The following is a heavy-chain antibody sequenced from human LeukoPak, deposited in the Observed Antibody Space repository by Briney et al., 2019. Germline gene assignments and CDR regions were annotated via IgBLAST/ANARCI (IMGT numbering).Heavy chain of an antibody. D-gene: IGHD5-18*01. Sequence: SETLSLTCTVSGYSISSGYYWGWIRQPPGKGLEWIGEINHSGSTYYNPSLKSRVTMSVDKSKNQFSLKLSSVTAADTAVYYCARAMGVRGYSYGYDYWGQGTLVTVSS. V-gene: IGHV4-38-2*02. J-gene: IGHJ4*02. CDR1: GYSISSGYY. CDR2: INHSGST. CDR3: ARAMGVRGYSYGYDY.